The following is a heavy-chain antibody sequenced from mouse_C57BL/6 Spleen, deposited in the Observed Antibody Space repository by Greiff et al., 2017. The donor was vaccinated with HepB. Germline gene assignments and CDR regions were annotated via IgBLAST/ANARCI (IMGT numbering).Heavy chain of an antibody. CDR2: IDPENGDT. CDR1: GFNIKDDY. V-gene: IGHV14-4*01. J-gene: IGHJ2*01. CDR3: ATRENYGNFYFAY. D-gene: IGHD2-1*01. Sequence: EVQLQESGAELVRPGASVKLSCTASGFNIKDDYMHWVKQRPEQGLEWIGWIDPENGDTEYASKLQGKATITADTSSITAYLQLRSLTSEDPAVYYCATRENYGNFYFAYWGQGTPLTVSS.